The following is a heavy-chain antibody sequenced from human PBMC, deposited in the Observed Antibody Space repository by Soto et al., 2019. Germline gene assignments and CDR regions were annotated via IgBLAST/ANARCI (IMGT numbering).Heavy chain of an antibody. D-gene: IGHD5-12*01. CDR1: GGTFNNYP. V-gene: IGHV1-69*01. J-gene: IGHJ6*02. CDR3: ARGRGYSGDDHYYSFDMDV. Sequence: QVQLVQSGAEVKKPASSVKVSCKASGGTFNNYPITWVRQAPGEGLEWMGGSIPLFGTANYAQNFQGRVTISVDESTSTAYMELSSLRSEDTAVYYCARGRGYSGDDHYYSFDMDVWGQGTTVTVSS. CDR2: SIPLFGTA.